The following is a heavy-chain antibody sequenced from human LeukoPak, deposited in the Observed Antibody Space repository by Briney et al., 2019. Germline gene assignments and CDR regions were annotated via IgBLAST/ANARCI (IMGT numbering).Heavy chain of an antibody. CDR3: AKDPTLGTTLEDY. CDR2: INTDGSTT. CDR1: GFTFSNYW. J-gene: IGHJ4*02. D-gene: IGHD1-7*01. Sequence: YPGGSLRLSCAVSGFTFSNYWMHWVRQVAGKGLVWVSRINTDGSTTNYADSVKGRFTISRDNAKNTLYLQMNSLRAEDTAVYYCAKDPTLGTTLEDYWGQGTLVTVSS. V-gene: IGHV3-74*01.